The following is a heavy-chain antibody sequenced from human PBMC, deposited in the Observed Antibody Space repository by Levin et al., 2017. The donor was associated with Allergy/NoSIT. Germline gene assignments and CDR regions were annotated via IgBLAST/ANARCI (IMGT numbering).Heavy chain of an antibody. CDR2: IIPAFAST. CDR3: ARPRGGFYGSGSVDS. V-gene: IGHV1-69*13. D-gene: IGHD3-10*01. Sequence: SVKVSCKAFGGTLRNYPISWVRQAPGQGLEWMGGIIPAFASTNYAQKFQGRVTITADESTRTAYMELRSLRSEDTAVYFCARPRGGFYGSGSVDSWGQGTLVTVSS. J-gene: IGHJ4*02. CDR1: GGTLRNYP.